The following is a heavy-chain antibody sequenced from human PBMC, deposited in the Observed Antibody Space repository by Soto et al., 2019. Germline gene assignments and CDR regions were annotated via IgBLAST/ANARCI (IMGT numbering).Heavy chain of an antibody. Sequence: QVQLVQSGAEVKKPGASVKVSCKASGYTFTSYYMHWVRQAPGQGLEWMGIINPSGGNTSYAQKFQGRVTMTRDKSTSTVYLELSSLRSEDTAVYYCATQARRGYSYYYYGMDVWGQGTTVTVSS. D-gene: IGHD3-22*01. J-gene: IGHJ6*02. CDR1: GYTFTSYY. CDR3: ATQARRGYSYYYYGMDV. CDR2: INPSGGNT. V-gene: IGHV1-46*01.